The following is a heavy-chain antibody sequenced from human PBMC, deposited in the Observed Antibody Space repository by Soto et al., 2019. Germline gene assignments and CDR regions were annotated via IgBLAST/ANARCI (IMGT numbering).Heavy chain of an antibody. J-gene: IGHJ5*02. V-gene: IGHV3-11*05. CDR2: ISYSSSYT. Sequence: QVQLVESGGGLVKPGGSLRLSCAASGFPFSDYYMSWIRQAPGEGLEWVSYISYSSSYTNYADSVKGRFTISRDNAKNSLYLQMTSLRAEDTAVYYCARDDTPPKGPWGQGTLVTVSS. CDR1: GFPFSDYY. CDR3: ARDDTPPKGP.